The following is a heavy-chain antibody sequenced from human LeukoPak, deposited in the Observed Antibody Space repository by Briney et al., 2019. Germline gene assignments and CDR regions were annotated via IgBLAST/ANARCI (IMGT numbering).Heavy chain of an antibody. CDR2: ISGSSSTI. J-gene: IGHJ4*02. V-gene: IGHV3-48*01. CDR3: ARGPQFCSGGSCYGYYFDY. CDR1: GFTFSSYS. D-gene: IGHD2-15*01. Sequence: PGGSLRLSCAASGFTFSSYSMNWVRQAPGKGLEWVSYISGSSSTIYYADSVKGRFTISRDNAKNSLYLQMNGLRAEDTAVYYCARGPQFCSGGSCYGYYFDYWGQGTLVTVSS.